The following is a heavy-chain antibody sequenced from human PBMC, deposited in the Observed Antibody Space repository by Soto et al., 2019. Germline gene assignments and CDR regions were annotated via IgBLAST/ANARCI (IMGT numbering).Heavy chain of an antibody. D-gene: IGHD3-9*01. CDR2: ISAYNGNT. CDR3: ARGRGDYDILPGSNYCGMDV. CDR1: GYTFTSYG. Sequence: QVQLVQSGAEVKKPGASVKVSCKASGYTFTSYGISWVRQAPGQGLEWMGWISAYNGNTNYAQKRQGRVTMPTDTSTRPDYMALRSLRSDDTAVYYCARGRGDYDILPGSNYCGMDVWGQGTTVTVAS. J-gene: IGHJ6*02. V-gene: IGHV1-18*01.